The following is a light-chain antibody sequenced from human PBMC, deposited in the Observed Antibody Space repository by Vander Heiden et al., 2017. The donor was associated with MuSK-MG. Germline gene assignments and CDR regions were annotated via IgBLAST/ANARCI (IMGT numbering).Light chain of an antibody. CDR1: QSLSSY. J-gene: IGKJ1*01. V-gene: IGKV1-39*01. CDR2: AAS. CDR3: QQRYRTHT. Sequence: VQMTQSPSALSASVAARVNITCRASQSLSSYLNRYQPNAGKAPKLLISAASSLQSGVPSRFSGSGSGPDFTLTISRLRPADFATYYWQQRYRTHTFGQGTKV.